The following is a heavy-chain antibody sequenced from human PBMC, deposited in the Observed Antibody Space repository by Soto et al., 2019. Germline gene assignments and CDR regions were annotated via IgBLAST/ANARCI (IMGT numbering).Heavy chain of an antibody. J-gene: IGHJ5*02. D-gene: IGHD6-13*01. V-gene: IGHV3-48*02. CDR2: ISSSSSTI. Sequence: EVQLVESGGGLVQPGGSLRLSCAASGFTFSSYSMNWVRQAPGKGLEWVSYISSSSSTIYYADSVKGRFTISRDNAKNSLYLLMNSLRDEDTAVYYCARLGYSSSWPNWFDPWGQGTLVSVSS. CDR3: ARLGYSSSWPNWFDP. CDR1: GFTFSSYS.